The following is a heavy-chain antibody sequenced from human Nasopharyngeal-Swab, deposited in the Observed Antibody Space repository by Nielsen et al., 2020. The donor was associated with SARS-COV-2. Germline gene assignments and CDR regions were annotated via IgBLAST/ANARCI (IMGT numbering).Heavy chain of an antibody. Sequence: GGSLRLSCAASGFTFSSYGMHWVRQAPGKGLEWVAVISYDGSNKYYADSVKGRFTISRDNSKNTLYLQMNSLRAEDTAVYYCAKGGYCSSTSCYTLVRLMDVWGKGTTVTVSS. CDR3: AKGGYCSSTSCYTLVRLMDV. J-gene: IGHJ6*03. CDR2: ISYDGSNK. D-gene: IGHD2-2*02. CDR1: GFTFSSYG. V-gene: IGHV3-30*18.